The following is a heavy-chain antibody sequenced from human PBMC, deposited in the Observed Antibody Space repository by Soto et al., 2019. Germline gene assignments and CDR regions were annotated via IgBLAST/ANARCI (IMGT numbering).Heavy chain of an antibody. CDR1: GVSVSSRGFY. J-gene: IGHJ4*02. Sequence: QVHLQESGPGLVKPSETLSLLCTVSGVSVSSRGFYWSWIRQSPERGLEWIGYIAYSGTTNYNPSLKSRVTLSVDTSNNQFSLRLSSVTAADTAVYFCARDYITHPNYHFDYWGQGTRVTVSS. D-gene: IGHD1-20*01. CDR3: ARDYITHPNYHFDY. CDR2: IAYSGTT. V-gene: IGHV4-61*08.